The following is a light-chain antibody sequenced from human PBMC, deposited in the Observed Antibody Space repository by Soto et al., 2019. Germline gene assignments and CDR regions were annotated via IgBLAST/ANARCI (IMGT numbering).Light chain of an antibody. CDR3: QQYNSYPWT. CDR2: KAS. Sequence: DIQMTQSPSTLSASVGDRATITCRASQSISSRLAWYQQKPGKAPKLLIYKASSLESGVPSRFSGSGSGTEFTLTISSLQPDDFEAYYCQQYNSYPWTFDQGTKVEIK. J-gene: IGKJ1*01. V-gene: IGKV1-5*03. CDR1: QSISSR.